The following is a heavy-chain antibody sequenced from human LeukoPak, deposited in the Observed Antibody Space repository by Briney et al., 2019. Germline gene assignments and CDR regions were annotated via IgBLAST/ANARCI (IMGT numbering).Heavy chain of an antibody. D-gene: IGHD3-22*01. CDR3: ARGKYYYDSSGSNAFDI. Sequence: GASVKVSCKASGYTFTSYDINWVRQATGQGLEWMGWMNPNSGNTGYAQKFQGRVTMTRNTPISTAYMELSSLRSEDTAVYYCARGKYYYDSSGSNAFDIWGQGTMVTVSS. V-gene: IGHV1-8*01. J-gene: IGHJ3*02. CDR2: MNPNSGNT. CDR1: GYTFTSYD.